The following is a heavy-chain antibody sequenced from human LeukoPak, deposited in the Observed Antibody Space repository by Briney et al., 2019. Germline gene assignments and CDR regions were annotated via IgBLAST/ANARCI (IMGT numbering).Heavy chain of an antibody. Sequence: GGSLRLSCAASGFTFSSYAMHWVRQAPGKGLEWVAVISYDGSNKYYADSVKGRFTISRDNSKNTLYLQMNSLRAEDTAVYYCARDTPVAVAFPHYYYGMDVWGQGTTVTVSS. D-gene: IGHD6-19*01. CDR2: ISYDGSNK. V-gene: IGHV3-30-3*01. J-gene: IGHJ6*02. CDR3: ARDTPVAVAFPHYYYGMDV. CDR1: GFTFSSYA.